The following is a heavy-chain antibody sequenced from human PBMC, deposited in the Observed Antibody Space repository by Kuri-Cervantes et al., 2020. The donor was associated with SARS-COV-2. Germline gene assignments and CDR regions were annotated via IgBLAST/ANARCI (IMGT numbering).Heavy chain of an antibody. CDR1: GFTFSSYE. CDR3: ASSPVAAPFGAFDT. D-gene: IGHD6-19*01. J-gene: IGHJ3*02. Sequence: GGSLRLSCAASGFTFSSYEMNWVRQAPGKGLEWVSAISGSGGSTYYADSVKGRFTISRDNSKNTLYLQMNSLRAEDTAVYYCASSPVAAPFGAFDTWGQGTMVTVSS. V-gene: IGHV3-23*01. CDR2: ISGSGGST.